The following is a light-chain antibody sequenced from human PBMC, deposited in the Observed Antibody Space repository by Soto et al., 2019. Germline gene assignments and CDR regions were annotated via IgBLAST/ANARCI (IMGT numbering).Light chain of an antibody. V-gene: IGLV2-8*01. CDR2: EVS. Sequence: QPVLTQPPSASGSPGQSVTISCTGNSSDVGGYNYVSWYQQHPGKAPKLMIYEVSKRPSGVPDRFSGSKSGNTASLTVSGLQDEDEADYYCSSYAGSNNVVFGGGTKLTVL. J-gene: IGLJ2*01. CDR1: SSDVGGYNY. CDR3: SSYAGSNNVV.